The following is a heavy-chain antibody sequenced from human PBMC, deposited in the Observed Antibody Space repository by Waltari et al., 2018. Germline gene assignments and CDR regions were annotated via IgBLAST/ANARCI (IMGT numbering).Heavy chain of an antibody. CDR2: FYYSRRS. CDR1: GGTISSSSYY. V-gene: IGHV4-39*01. J-gene: IGHJ4*02. D-gene: IGHD1-1*01. Sequence: QPQLQASGPGLVQLSAGLSLTCPVSGGTISSSSYYWGCSSYPPGKGLGWTGSFYYSRRSYYNPLLRSREALTVDTPKNQFSRTLSAVAAADTAVYYCARAEWPERTWCCDYWGQGTLVTVSS. CDR3: ARAEWPERTWCCDY.